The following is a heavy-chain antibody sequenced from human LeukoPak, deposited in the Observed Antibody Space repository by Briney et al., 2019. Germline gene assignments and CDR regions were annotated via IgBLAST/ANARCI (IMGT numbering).Heavy chain of an antibody. CDR3: ARDRGSGYDYTWFDP. CDR1: GYTFTGYY. CDR2: IIPIFGTA. D-gene: IGHD5-12*01. Sequence: ASVKVSCKASGYTFTGYYMHWVRQAPGQGLEWMGGIIPIFGTASYAQKFQGRVTITADKSTSTAYMELSSLRSEDTAVYYCARDRGSGYDYTWFDPWGQGTLVTVSS. V-gene: IGHV1-69*06. J-gene: IGHJ5*02.